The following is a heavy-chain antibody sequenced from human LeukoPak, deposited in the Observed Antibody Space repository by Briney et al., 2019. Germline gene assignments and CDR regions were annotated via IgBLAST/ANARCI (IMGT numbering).Heavy chain of an antibody. V-gene: IGHV1-69*05. D-gene: IGHD2-2*01. CDR2: IIPIFGTA. J-gene: IGHJ4*02. CDR3: ARVSLYQPKDSGADY. CDR1: GRTFSSCS. Sequence: AASVKVSCKASGRTFSSCSISWVRQAPGQGLEWMGGIIPIFGTANYAQKFQGRVTITTDESTSTAYMELSSLRSEDTAVYYCARVSLYQPKDSGADYWGQGTLVTVS.